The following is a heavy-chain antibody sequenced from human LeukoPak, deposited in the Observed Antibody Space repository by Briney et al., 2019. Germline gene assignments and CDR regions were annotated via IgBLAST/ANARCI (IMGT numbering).Heavy chain of an antibody. CDR2: INPSGGST. V-gene: IGHV1-46*01. J-gene: IGHJ4*02. Sequence: ASVKVSCKASGGTFSSYAISWVRQAPGQGLEWMGIINPSGGSTSYAQKFQGRVTMTRDTSTSTVYMELSSLRSEDTAVYYCARDTAMVHEEEDSFDYWGQGTLVTVSS. CDR1: GGTFSSYA. CDR3: ARDTAMVHEEEDSFDY. D-gene: IGHD5-18*01.